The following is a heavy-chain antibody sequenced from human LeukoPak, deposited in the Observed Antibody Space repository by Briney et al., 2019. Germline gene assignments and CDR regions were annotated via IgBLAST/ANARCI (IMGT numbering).Heavy chain of an antibody. CDR3: VLDYYYFMDV. CDR2: SRSKDNNYAT. CDR1: GFTFRGSA. J-gene: IGHJ6*03. V-gene: IGHV3-73*01. Sequence: GGSLRLSCAASGFTFRGSAMHWVRQASGKGLEWVGRSRSKDNNYATTYAASVKGRFTISSDDSKNTAYLQMNSLKTEDTAVFYCVLDYYYFMDVWGKGTTVTVSS.